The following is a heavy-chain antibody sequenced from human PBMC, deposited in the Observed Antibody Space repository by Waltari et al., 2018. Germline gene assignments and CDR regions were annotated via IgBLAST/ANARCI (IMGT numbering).Heavy chain of an antibody. J-gene: IGHJ4*02. CDR1: GYTFTSYA. Sequence: QVQLVQSGAEVKKPGASVKVSCKASGYTFTSYAMHWVRQAPGQRLEWMGWINAGNVNTKYAQKFQGRVTITRDTSASTAYMELSSLRSEDTAVYYCARGVDYGSGSFIDYWGQGTLVTVSS. V-gene: IGHV1-3*01. D-gene: IGHD3-10*01. CDR3: ARGVDYGSGSFIDY. CDR2: INAGNVNT.